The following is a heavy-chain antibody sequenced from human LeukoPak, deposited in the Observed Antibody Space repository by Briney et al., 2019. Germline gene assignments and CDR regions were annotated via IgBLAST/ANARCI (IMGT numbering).Heavy chain of an antibody. V-gene: IGHV4-59*01. CDR1: GGSISSYY. Sequence: SETLSLTRTVSGGSISSYYWSWIRQPPGKGLERIGYINYSGSTNYNPSLKSRVTMSVDTSKNQFSLKLSSVTAADTAMYYCAREGRKDYVYFDHWGQGSLVTVSS. J-gene: IGHJ4*02. D-gene: IGHD4-17*01. CDR3: AREGRKDYVYFDH. CDR2: INYSGST.